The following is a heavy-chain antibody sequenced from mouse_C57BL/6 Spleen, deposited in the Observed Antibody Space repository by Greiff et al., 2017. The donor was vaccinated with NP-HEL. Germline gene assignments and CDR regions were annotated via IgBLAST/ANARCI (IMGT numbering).Heavy chain of an antibody. D-gene: IGHD2-5*01. CDR3: ARNSNYGKYAMDY. V-gene: IGHV1-63*01. CDR1: GYSFTNYW. Sequence: QVQLQQSGAELVRPGTSVKMSCKASGYSFTNYWIGWAKQRPGHGLEWIGDIYPGGGYTNYNEKFKGKATLTADKSSSTAYMQFSSLTSEDSAIYYCARNSNYGKYAMDYWGQGTSVTVSS. J-gene: IGHJ4*01. CDR2: IYPGGGYT.